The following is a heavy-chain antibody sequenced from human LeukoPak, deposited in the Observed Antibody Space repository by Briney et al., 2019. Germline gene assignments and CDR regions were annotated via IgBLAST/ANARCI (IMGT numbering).Heavy chain of an antibody. D-gene: IGHD3-10*01. J-gene: IGHJ4*02. CDR3: ASRHVLLWFGELLSYDFDY. CDR1: GGSISSRTYF. CDR2: YYYSGST. V-gene: IGHV4-39*01. Sequence: SETLSLTCTVSGGSISSRTYFGGSVRQPPGKGLELNWYYYYSGSTYYNTSLKSRATISVDTSKNPISLKMSSVTAEDTAVYYCASRHVLLWFGELLSYDFDYWGQGTLVTVSS.